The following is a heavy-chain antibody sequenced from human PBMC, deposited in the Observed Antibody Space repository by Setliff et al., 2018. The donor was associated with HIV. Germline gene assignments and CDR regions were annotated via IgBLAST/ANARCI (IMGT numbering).Heavy chain of an antibody. V-gene: IGHV5-51*01. CDR3: TRLWHENWGGVDY. J-gene: IGHJ4*02. Sequence: LGESLKISCKGSGYSFSSYWIGWVRQMSGKGLEFMGLLYPADSNIRYSPSFQGQVTISVDKSTNTAFLQWTSLRASDTAMYDCTRLWHENWGGVDYWGQGTLVTVSS. D-gene: IGHD3-16*01. CDR2: LYPADSNI. CDR1: GYSFSSYW.